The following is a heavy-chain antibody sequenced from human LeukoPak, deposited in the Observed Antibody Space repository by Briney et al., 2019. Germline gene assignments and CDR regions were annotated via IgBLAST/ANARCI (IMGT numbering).Heavy chain of an antibody. CDR2: INAVNGNT. CDR1: GYTFTSYA. CDR3: ARELYPNPYYFDY. D-gene: IGHD2-8*01. Sequence: EASVKASCKASGYTFTSYAMHWVRQAPGQRLEWMGWINAVNGNTKYSQEFQGRVTITRDTSASTAYMELSSLRSEDMAVYYCARELYPNPYYFDYWGQGTLVTVSS. V-gene: IGHV1-3*03. J-gene: IGHJ4*02.